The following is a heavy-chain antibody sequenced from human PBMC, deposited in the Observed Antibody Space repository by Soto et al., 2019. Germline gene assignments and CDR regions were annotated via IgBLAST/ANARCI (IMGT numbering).Heavy chain of an antibody. V-gene: IGHV1-18*01. CDR3: ARGVTIFRVVINYCDC. Sequence: ASVKVSCKASGYTFTSYGISWVRQAPGQGLEWMGWISAYNGNTNYAQKLQGRVTMTTDTSTSTAYMELRSLRSDDTAVYYCARGVTIFRVVINYCDCWGQRTLVAVSS. D-gene: IGHD3-3*01. CDR1: GYTFTSYG. CDR2: ISAYNGNT. J-gene: IGHJ4*02.